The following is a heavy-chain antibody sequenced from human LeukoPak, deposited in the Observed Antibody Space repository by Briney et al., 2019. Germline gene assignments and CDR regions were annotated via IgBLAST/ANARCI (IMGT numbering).Heavy chain of an antibody. V-gene: IGHV4-4*02. CDR3: ARDLDTAIAPGYFDY. CDR2: IYHSGST. J-gene: IGHJ4*02. D-gene: IGHD5-18*01. Sequence: SGTLSLTCAVSGGSISSSNWWSWVRQPPGKGLEWIGEIYHSGSTNHNPSLKRRVTISVDKSKNQFSLKLSSVTAADTAVYYCARDLDTAIAPGYFDYYGQGTLVTVSA. CDR1: GGSISSSNW.